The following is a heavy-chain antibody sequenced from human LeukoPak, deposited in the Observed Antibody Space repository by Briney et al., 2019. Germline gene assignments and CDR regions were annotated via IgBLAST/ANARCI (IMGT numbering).Heavy chain of an antibody. Sequence: PGGSLRLSCAASGFTFSSYAMSWVRQAPGKGLEWVPAISGSGGSTYYADSVKGRFTISRDNSKNTLYLQMNSLRAEDTAVYYCAKDLVSRYCSGGSCYSGVFVYWGEGTLVTVSS. CDR1: GFTFSSYA. V-gene: IGHV3-23*01. CDR2: ISGSGGST. D-gene: IGHD2-15*01. J-gene: IGHJ4*02. CDR3: AKDLVSRYCSGGSCYSGVFVY.